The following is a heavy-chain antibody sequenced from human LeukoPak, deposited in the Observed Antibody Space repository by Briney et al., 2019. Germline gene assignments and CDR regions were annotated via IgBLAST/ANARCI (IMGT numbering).Heavy chain of an antibody. CDR1: GFTFSSYW. CDR2: INSDGTST. V-gene: IGHV3-74*01. J-gene: IGHJ4*02. Sequence: PGGSLRLSCAASGFTFSSYWMHWARQAPGEGLVCVSRINSDGTSTTYADSVKGRFTISRDNARNTLYMQMNSLRAEDTAVYYCARATLDIVGATRTFDYWGQGTLVTVSS. D-gene: IGHD2-2*03. CDR3: ARATLDIVGATRTFDY.